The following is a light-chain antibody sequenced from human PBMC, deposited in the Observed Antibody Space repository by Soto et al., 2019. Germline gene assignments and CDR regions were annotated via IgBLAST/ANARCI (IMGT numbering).Light chain of an antibody. Sequence: QSVLTQPASVSGSPGQSITISCTGTSSDIGGYNYVSWYQHHPCKAHKLMIFDVSNRPSGVSNRFSGSKSGNTASLTISGLQPEDEADYYCSSYTTSNTRQIVFGTGTKVTVL. J-gene: IGLJ1*01. CDR2: DVS. V-gene: IGLV2-14*03. CDR1: SSDIGGYNY. CDR3: SSYTTSNTRQIV.